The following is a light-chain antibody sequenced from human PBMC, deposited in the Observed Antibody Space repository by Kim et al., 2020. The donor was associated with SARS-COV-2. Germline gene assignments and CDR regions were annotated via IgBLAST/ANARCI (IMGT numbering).Light chain of an antibody. Sequence: LSPGERAILSCRANQRVTSRYLAWYQQKPGQAPRLLIFGASNRATGIPDRFSGSGSGTDFTLTISRLEPEDFAVYYCQQYGGSPDTFGQGTKLEI. J-gene: IGKJ2*01. V-gene: IGKV3-20*01. CDR2: GAS. CDR3: QQYGGSPDT. CDR1: QRVTSRY.